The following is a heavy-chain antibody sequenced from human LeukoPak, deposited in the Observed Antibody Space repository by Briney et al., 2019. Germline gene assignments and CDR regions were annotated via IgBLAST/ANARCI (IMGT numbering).Heavy chain of an antibody. D-gene: IGHD3-22*01. V-gene: IGHV1-2*02. Sequence: ASVKVSCKASGYTFTGYYMHWVRQAPGQGLEGMGWINPNSGGTNYAEKFQGRVTMTRDTSISTAYMELSRLRSDDTAVYYCARPQTYYYDSSGYHAFDIWGQGTMVTVSS. CDR2: INPNSGGT. J-gene: IGHJ3*02. CDR3: ARPQTYYYDSSGYHAFDI. CDR1: GYTFTGYY.